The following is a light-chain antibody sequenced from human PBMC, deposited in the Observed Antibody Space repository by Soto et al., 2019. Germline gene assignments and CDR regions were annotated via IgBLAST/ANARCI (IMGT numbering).Light chain of an antibody. CDR2: DAS. J-gene: IGKJ5*01. Sequence: DIQMTQSPSSLSASVGDRVTITCQASQDIRNSLNWYQQKPGRAPKLLIYDASNVETGVPSRFSGTGSGTHFSFSISSLQSEDFATYYCQQYDYLVTFGQGTRVEIK. V-gene: IGKV1-33*01. CDR1: QDIRNS. CDR3: QQYDYLVT.